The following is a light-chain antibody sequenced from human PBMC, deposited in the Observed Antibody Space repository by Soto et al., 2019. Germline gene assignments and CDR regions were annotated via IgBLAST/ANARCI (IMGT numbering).Light chain of an antibody. CDR2: AAS. CDR3: QQCHRYLT. V-gene: IGKV1-5*01. CDR1: QSISSW. Sequence: DIQMTQSPPSVSASVGDRVTVPCRASQSISSWLAWYQQKPGKAPKLLIYAASSLQSGVPSRFSGSGSGTEFTLTISSLQPDDIATYYCQQCHRYLTFGQGTKVDIK. J-gene: IGKJ1*01.